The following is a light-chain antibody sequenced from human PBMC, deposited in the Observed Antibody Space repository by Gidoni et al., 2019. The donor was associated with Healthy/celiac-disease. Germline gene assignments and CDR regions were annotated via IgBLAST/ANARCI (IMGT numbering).Light chain of an antibody. V-gene: IGKV3-15*01. CDR3: QQYNNWPPWT. Sequence: EIVMTQSPATLSVSPGERATLSCRASQRVSSNLSWYQQQPGQAPSLLISCASTRAPGIPARFSGSGSGTAFTLTIISLLSADFSVYYCQQYNNWPPWTFGQGTKVEIK. J-gene: IGKJ1*01. CDR2: CAS. CDR1: QRVSSN.